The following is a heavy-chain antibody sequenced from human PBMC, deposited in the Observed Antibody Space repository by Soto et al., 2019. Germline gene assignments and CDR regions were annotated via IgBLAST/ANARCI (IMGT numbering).Heavy chain of an antibody. Sequence: QVQLQESGPGLVKPSGTLSLTCAVSSGSISSSNWWSWVRQPPGKGLEWIGEIYHSGSTNYNPSLKSRVTISVDKSKNQFSLKLSSVTAADTAVYYCASTSIAATRGRWFDPWGQGTLVTVSS. CDR1: SGSISSSNW. CDR3: ASTSIAATRGRWFDP. D-gene: IGHD6-13*01. CDR2: IYHSGST. J-gene: IGHJ5*02. V-gene: IGHV4-4*02.